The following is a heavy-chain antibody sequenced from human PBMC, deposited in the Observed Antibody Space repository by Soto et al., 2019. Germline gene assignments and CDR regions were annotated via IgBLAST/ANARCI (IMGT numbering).Heavy chain of an antibody. CDR1: GGSISSYY. V-gene: IGHV4-59*08. Sequence: QVQLQESGPGLVKPSETLSLTCIVSGGSISSYYWSWLRQPPGKGLEWIGYIHYSGSTNYNPSLKSRVTRSVDTSKNQFSRKLSSGTAADTAVYDCARRAKNWGSVDSWGQGTLVTVSS. J-gene: IGHJ5*01. CDR2: IHYSGST. D-gene: IGHD7-27*01. CDR3: ARRAKNWGSVDS.